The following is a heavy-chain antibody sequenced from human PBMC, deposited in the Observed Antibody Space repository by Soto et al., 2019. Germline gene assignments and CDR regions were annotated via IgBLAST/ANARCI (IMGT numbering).Heavy chain of an antibody. CDR1: GGSISSYY. CDR2: IYYSGST. CDR3: ERSDGYDWSVYYYGLDV. Sequence: SETLSLTCTVSGGSISSYYWSWIRQPPGKGLEWIGYIYYSGSTNYNPSLKGRVTISVDTSKNQFSLKLSSVTAADTAVYYCERSDGYDWSVYYYGLDVWGQGTTVTVSS. J-gene: IGHJ6*02. V-gene: IGHV4-59*01. D-gene: IGHD5-12*01.